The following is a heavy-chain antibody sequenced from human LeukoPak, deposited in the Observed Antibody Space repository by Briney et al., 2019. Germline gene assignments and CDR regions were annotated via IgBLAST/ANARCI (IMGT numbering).Heavy chain of an antibody. V-gene: IGHV1-58*02. D-gene: IGHD4-17*01. Sequence: SVKVSCKASGFTFTSSAMQWVRQVRGQRLEWIGWIVVGSGNTNYAQKFQERVTITRDMSTSTAYMELSSLRSEDTAVYYCAADPDYGDLVSYWGQGTLVTVSS. CDR3: AADPDYGDLVSY. CDR2: IVVGSGNT. CDR1: GFTFTSSA. J-gene: IGHJ4*02.